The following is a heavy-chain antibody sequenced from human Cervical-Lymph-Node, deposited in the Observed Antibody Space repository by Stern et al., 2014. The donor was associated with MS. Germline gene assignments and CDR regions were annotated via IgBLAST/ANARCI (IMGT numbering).Heavy chain of an antibody. CDR3: ARPDHYERYGMDV. CDR1: GFGLSSYS. Sequence: QLVESGRDFVQPGGSLRLSCAASGFGLSSYSFHLVRQAPGKGLEWVSYISSSGTIIHYADSVEGRFTISRDNSRNSVFLQMNSLTAEDTAVYYCARPDHYERYGMDVWGQGTTVTVSS. J-gene: IGHJ6*02. D-gene: IGHD3-22*01. CDR2: ISSSGTII. V-gene: IGHV3-48*01.